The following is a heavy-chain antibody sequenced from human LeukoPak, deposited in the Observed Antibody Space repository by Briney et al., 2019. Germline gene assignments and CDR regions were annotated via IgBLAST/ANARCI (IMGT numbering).Heavy chain of an antibody. CDR2: IYENGGTT. CDR3: ARELTGHYFDY. J-gene: IGHJ4*02. D-gene: IGHD2-8*02. V-gene: IGHV3-23*01. CDR1: GFTFRSHA. Sequence: GGSLRLSCVGSGFTFRSHAMSWVRQAPEKGLEFVSGIYENGGTTYYADSVKGRFTISRDNAKNSLYLQMNSLRAEDTAVYYCARELTGHYFDYWGQGTLVTVSS.